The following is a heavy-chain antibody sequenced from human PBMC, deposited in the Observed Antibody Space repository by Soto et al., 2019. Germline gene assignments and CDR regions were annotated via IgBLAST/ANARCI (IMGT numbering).Heavy chain of an antibody. Sequence: GASVKVSCKASGGTFSSYAISWVRQAPGQGLEWMGGIIPIFGTANYAQKFQGRVTITADESTSTAYMELSSLRSEDTAVYYCARDLGYQLLYNWFDPWGQGTLVTRLL. V-gene: IGHV1-69*13. CDR3: ARDLGYQLLYNWFDP. CDR2: IIPIFGTA. D-gene: IGHD2-2*02. J-gene: IGHJ5*02. CDR1: GGTFSSYA.